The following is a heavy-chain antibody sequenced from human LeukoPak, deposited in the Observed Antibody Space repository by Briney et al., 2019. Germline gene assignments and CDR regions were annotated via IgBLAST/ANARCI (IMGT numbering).Heavy chain of an antibody. D-gene: IGHD2-15*01. CDR1: GFTFNDYY. Sequence: GGSLRLSCAASGFTFNDYYMSWIRQAPGKGLEWVSYISGSSGYTEYADSVKGRFTISRDNAKNSLYLQMNSLRAEDTALYYCARCGVSCHWLEYWGQGTLVTVSS. CDR3: ARCGVSCHWLEY. CDR2: ISGSSGYT. J-gene: IGHJ4*02. V-gene: IGHV3-11*03.